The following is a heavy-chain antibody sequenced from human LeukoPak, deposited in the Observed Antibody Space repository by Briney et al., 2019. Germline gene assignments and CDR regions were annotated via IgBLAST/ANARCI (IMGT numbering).Heavy chain of an antibody. Sequence: PSETLSLTCAVYGGSFSGYYWSWVRQAPGKGLEWVSVIYSGGSTYYADSVKGRFTISRDNSKNTLYLQMNSLRAEDTAVYYCARDIKRYYYDSSGLDYWGQGTLVTVSS. CDR2: IYSGGST. V-gene: IGHV3-53*01. CDR3: ARDIKRYYYDSSGLDY. D-gene: IGHD3-22*01. J-gene: IGHJ4*02. CDR1: GGSFSGYY.